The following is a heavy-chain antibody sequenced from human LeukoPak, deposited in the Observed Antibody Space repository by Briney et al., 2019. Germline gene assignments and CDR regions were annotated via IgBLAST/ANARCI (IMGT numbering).Heavy chain of an antibody. J-gene: IGHJ4*02. CDR1: GFTFSSYG. CDR3: AKHSAIYCSSTSCHGGFDY. D-gene: IGHD2-2*01. V-gene: IGHV3-30*18. CDR2: ISYDGSNK. Sequence: GGSLRLSCAASGFTFSSYGMHWVRQAPGKGLEWVAVISYDGSNKYYADSVKGRFTISRDTSKKTLSLQMSSLRAEDTAVYYCAKHSAIYCSSTSCHGGFDYWGQGTLVTVSS.